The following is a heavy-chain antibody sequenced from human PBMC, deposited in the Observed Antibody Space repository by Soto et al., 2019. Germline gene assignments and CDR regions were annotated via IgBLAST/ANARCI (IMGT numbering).Heavy chain of an antibody. CDR2: IWYDASNK. CDR1: GFTFSSYG. V-gene: IGHV3-33*01. Sequence: GGSLRLSCAASGFTFSSYGIHWVRQAPGKGLEWVAVIWYDASNKYYADSVKGRFTISRDNSKNTLYLQMNSLRAEDTAVYYCARDSEPFYYYDSSGALGYWGQGTLVTVSS. CDR3: ARDSEPFYYYDSSGALGY. D-gene: IGHD3-22*01. J-gene: IGHJ4*02.